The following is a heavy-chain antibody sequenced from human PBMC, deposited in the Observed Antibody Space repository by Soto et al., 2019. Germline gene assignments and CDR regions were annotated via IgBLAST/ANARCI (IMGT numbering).Heavy chain of an antibody. J-gene: IGHJ4*02. CDR3: AKLPAAQSYFDF. CDR1: GFTFITYA. D-gene: IGHD2-2*01. CDR2: ISGSGGST. V-gene: IGHV3-23*01. Sequence: EVQLLDSGGGLVQPGGSLRLSCAASGFTFITYAMSWVRQAPGKGLEWVSIISGSGGSTYYPDSVKGRFTISRDNSKNTLYLQLNSLRADGTAVYYCAKLPAAQSYFDFWGKGTLVTVSS.